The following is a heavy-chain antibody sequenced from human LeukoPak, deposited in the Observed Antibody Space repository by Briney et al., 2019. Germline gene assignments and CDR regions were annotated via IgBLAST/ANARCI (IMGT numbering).Heavy chain of an antibody. Sequence: ASVKVSCKASGYTFTGYYMHWVRQAPGQGLEWMGWINPNSGGTNYAQKFQGRVTMTRDTSISTAYMELSRLRSDDTAVYYCARRGVGLWFGELSSWFDPWGQGTLVTVSS. D-gene: IGHD3-10*01. CDR2: INPNSGGT. CDR3: ARRGVGLWFGELSSWFDP. CDR1: GYTFTGYY. J-gene: IGHJ5*02. V-gene: IGHV1-2*02.